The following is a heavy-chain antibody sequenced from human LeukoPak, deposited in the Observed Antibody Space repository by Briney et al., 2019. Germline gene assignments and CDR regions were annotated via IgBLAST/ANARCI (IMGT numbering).Heavy chain of an antibody. CDR3: AKDLIRFLEWSAIDY. D-gene: IGHD3-3*01. Sequence: GGSLRLSCAASGFTFDDYTMHWVRQAPGKGLEWVSLISWDGGSTYYADSVKGRFTISRDNSKNSLYLQMNSLRTEDTALYYRAKDLIRFLEWSAIDYWGQGTLVTVSS. J-gene: IGHJ4*02. V-gene: IGHV3-43*01. CDR2: ISWDGGST. CDR1: GFTFDDYT.